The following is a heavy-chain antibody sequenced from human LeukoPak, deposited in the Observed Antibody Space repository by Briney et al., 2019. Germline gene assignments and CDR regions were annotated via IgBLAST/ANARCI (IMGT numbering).Heavy chain of an antibody. CDR1: GFTFTTYS. CDR2: ISSGSRYM. Sequence: PGGSLRLSCAASGFTFTTYSMNWVRQAPGKGLEWVSGISSGSRYMYYADSVKGRFTISRDNSKNTLYLQMNSLRAEDTAVYYCAKERAYCSSTSCSPFDYWGQGTLVTVSS. J-gene: IGHJ4*02. V-gene: IGHV3-21*04. D-gene: IGHD2-2*01. CDR3: AKERAYCSSTSCSPFDY.